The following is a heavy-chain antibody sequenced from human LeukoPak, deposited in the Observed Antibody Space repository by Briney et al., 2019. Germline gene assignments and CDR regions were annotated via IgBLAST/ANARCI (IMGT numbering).Heavy chain of an antibody. Sequence: SETLSLTCTVSGGSISSSSYYWGWIRQPPGKGLEWIGSIYHSGRTFYNPSLKSRVTISVDTSKNQFSLRLTSMTTADTAVYYCARSSEYYFGPWGQGTLVTVSS. V-gene: IGHV4-39*07. D-gene: IGHD2/OR15-2a*01. CDR3: ARSSEYYFGP. CDR1: GGSISSSSYY. CDR2: IYHSGRT. J-gene: IGHJ5*02.